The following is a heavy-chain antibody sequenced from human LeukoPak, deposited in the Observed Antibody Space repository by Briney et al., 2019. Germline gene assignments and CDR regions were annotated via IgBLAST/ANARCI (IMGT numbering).Heavy chain of an antibody. J-gene: IGHJ4*02. CDR1: GFTFSSYS. Sequence: GGSLRLSCAASGFTFSSYSMNWVRQAPGKGLEWVSSISSSSSYIYCADSVKGRFTISRDNAKNSLYLQMNSLRAGDTAVYYCARTIEMATISYFDYWGQGTLVTVSS. D-gene: IGHD5-24*01. CDR2: ISSSSSYI. V-gene: IGHV3-21*01. CDR3: ARTIEMATISYFDY.